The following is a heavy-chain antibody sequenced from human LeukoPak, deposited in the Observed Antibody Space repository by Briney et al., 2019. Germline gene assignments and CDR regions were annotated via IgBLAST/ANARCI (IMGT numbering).Heavy chain of an antibody. Sequence: SETLSLTCTVSGSSISSSSYYWGWIRQPPGKGLEWIGSIYYSGSTYYDPSLKSRVTISVDMSRNQFSLRLSSVTAADTAVYYCVRAREPLVYTYYFDYWGQGTLVTVSS. CDR3: VRAREPLVYTYYFDY. CDR2: IYYSGST. J-gene: IGHJ4*02. CDR1: GSSISSSSYY. V-gene: IGHV4-39*07. D-gene: IGHD1-14*01.